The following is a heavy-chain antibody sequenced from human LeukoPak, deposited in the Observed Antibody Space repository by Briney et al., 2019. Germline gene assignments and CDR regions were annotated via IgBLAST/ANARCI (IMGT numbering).Heavy chain of an antibody. J-gene: IGHJ4*02. CDR2: INPNSGGT. CDR1: GYTLTGYY. D-gene: IGHD3-16*02. CDR3: ARGRSYYDYVWGSYRASFDY. V-gene: IGHV1-2*02. Sequence: GASVKVSCKASGYTLTGYYMHWVRQAPGQGLEWMGWINPNSGGTNYAQKFQGRVTMTRDTSISTAYMELSRLRSDDTAVYCCARGRSYYDYVWGSYRASFDYWGQGTLVTVSS.